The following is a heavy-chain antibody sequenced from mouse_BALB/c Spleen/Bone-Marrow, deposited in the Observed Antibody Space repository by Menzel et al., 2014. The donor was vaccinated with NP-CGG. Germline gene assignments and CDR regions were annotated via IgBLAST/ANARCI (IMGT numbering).Heavy chain of an antibody. D-gene: IGHD2-14*01. V-gene: IGHV14-4*02. CDR2: IDPENGDT. CDR3: NAWDYRYEGYAMDN. Sequence: VQLQQSGAELVRSGASVRLSCTASGFNIKDYYMYWVKQRPEQGLEWIGWIDPENGDTEYAPKFQGKATMTADTSSNTAYLQLSSLTSEDTAVYYCNAWDYRYEGYAMDNWGQGTSVTVSS. CDR1: GFNIKDYY. J-gene: IGHJ4*01.